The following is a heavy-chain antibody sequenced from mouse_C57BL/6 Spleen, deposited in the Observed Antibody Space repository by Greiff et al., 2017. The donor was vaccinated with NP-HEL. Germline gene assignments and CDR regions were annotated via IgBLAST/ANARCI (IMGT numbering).Heavy chain of an antibody. J-gene: IGHJ2*01. CDR1: GFTFSDYY. D-gene: IGHD2-1*01. V-gene: IGHV5-16*01. Sequence: EVKLVESEGGLVQPGSSMKLSCTASGFTFSDYYMAWVRQVPEKGLEWVANINYDGSSTYYLDSLKSRFIISRDNAKNILYLQMSSLKSEDTATYYCARAHGNYRFDYWGQGTTLTVSS. CDR2: INYDGSST. CDR3: ARAHGNYRFDY.